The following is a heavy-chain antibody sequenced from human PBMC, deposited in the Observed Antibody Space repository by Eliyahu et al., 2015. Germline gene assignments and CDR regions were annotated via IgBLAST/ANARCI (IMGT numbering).Heavy chain of an antibody. CDR2: MYNGGAT. CDR3: ARDLGAYKRALDY. Sequence: EVQLVESGAGLIQPGGSLXLSCAASGXXVSSNYXSWVRQAPGKGLEWLSVMYNGGATYYADSVKGRFTISRDNSKNTLYLQMNSLRADDTAVYYCARDLGAYKRALDYWGQGTLVTVSS. CDR1: GXXVSSNY. D-gene: IGHD3-16*01. V-gene: IGHV3-53*01. J-gene: IGHJ4*02.